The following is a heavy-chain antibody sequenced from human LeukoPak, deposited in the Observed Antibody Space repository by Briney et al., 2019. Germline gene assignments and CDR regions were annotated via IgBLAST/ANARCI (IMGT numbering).Heavy chain of an antibody. CDR2: IYYSGCT. CDR1: GGSVSSGSYY. Sequence: PSETLSLTCTVSGGSVSSGSYYWSWIRQPPGKGLEWIGYIYYSGCTNYNPSLKSRVTISVDTSKNQFSLKLSSVTAADTAVYYCAREGAERKWLGLFDYWGQGTLVTVSS. V-gene: IGHV4-61*01. CDR3: AREGAERKWLGLFDY. J-gene: IGHJ4*02. D-gene: IGHD6-19*01.